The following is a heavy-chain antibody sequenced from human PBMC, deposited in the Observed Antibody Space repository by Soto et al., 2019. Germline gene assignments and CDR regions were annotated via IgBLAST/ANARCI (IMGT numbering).Heavy chain of an antibody. CDR3: ASSDYYYYGMDV. V-gene: IGHV3-11*03. D-gene: IGHD6-19*01. Sequence: GGSLRLSCVASGSSFRDYYMSWIRQSPGKGLEWLSYITSSSSYTHYADSVKGRFTISRDNAKNTLYLQMNSLRAEDTAVYYCASSDYYYYGMDVWGQGTTVTVSS. CDR1: GSSFRDYY. J-gene: IGHJ6*02. CDR2: ITSSSSYT.